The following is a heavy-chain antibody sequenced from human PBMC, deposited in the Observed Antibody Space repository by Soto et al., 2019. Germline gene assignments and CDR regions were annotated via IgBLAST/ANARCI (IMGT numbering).Heavy chain of an antibody. CDR3: ARAASGYYYVSYYYYGMDV. Sequence: GSLRLSCAASGFTFSSYSMNWVRQAPGKGLEWVSSISSSSSYIYYADSVKGRFTISRDNAKNSLYLQMNSLRAEDTAVYYCARAASGYYYVSYYYYGMDVWGQGTTVTVSS. CDR1: GFTFSSYS. CDR2: ISSSSSYI. J-gene: IGHJ6*02. V-gene: IGHV3-21*01. D-gene: IGHD3-3*01.